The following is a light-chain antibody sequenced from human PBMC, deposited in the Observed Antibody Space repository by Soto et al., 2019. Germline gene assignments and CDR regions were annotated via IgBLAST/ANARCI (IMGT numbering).Light chain of an antibody. J-gene: IGLJ2*01. CDR2: TNN. CDR3: ATWDDSLNGML. CDR1: SSNIASNT. Sequence: QSVLTQPPSASGNPGQRVTISCSGSSSNIASNTVNWYQQLPGTAPKLLIHTNNQWPSGVPDRFSGSKSGTSASLAISGLQSEDEADYYGATWDDSLNGMLFGGGTKVTVL. V-gene: IGLV1-44*01.